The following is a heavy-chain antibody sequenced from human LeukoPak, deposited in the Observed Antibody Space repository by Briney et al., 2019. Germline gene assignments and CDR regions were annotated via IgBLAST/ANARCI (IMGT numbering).Heavy chain of an antibody. V-gene: IGHV4-34*01. CDR2: INHSGST. J-gene: IGHJ4*02. CDR1: SGSFSGYY. CDR3: ARVRGYYDSSGYLTGYYFDY. Sequence: SETLSLTCAVYSGSFSGYYWSWIRQPPGKGLEWIGEINHSGSTNYNPSLKSRVTISVDTSKNQFSLKLSSVTAADTAVYYCARVRGYYDSSGYLTGYYFDYWGQGTLVTVSS. D-gene: IGHD3-22*01.